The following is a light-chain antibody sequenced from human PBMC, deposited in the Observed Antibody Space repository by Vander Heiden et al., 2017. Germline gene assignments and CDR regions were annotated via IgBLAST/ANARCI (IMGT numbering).Light chain of an antibody. CDR3: LQYGSTPFT. CDR2: DAS. J-gene: IGKJ4*01. Sequence: VLTQSPATLSLCPGERATLSCGPSQSVSRNYIAWYQQKPGLPPRLVIYDASTRASGIPDRFSGSGSGTEFTLTINRLEPEDLAVFYCLQYGSTPFTFGGGTTLEIK. V-gene: IGKV3D-20*01. CDR1: QSVSRNY.